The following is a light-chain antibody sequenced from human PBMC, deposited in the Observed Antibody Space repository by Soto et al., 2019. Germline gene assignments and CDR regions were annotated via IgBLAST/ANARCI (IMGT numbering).Light chain of an antibody. CDR2: GAS. CDR1: QSVSSSY. J-gene: IGKJ4*01. Sequence: EIVLTQSPGTLSLSPGERATLSCRASQSVSSSYLAWYQQKPGQAPRLLIYGASSRATGIPDRFSGSGSGTDFTLTISRLEPEDFAVYYCQQYGSSPPLTLGGGTTVDIK. V-gene: IGKV3-20*01. CDR3: QQYGSSPPLT.